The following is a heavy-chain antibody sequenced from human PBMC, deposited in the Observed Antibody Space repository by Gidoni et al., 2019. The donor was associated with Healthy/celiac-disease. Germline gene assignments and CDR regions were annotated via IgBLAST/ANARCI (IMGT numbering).Heavy chain of an antibody. V-gene: IGHV3-23*01. CDR2: ISGSGGST. D-gene: IGHD2-2*01. J-gene: IGHJ6*02. CDR3: ANRSTSCPRGQRIWECYYYGMDV. Sequence: EVQLLESGGGLVQPGGSLRLSCAASGFTFSSYAMSWVRQAPGKGLEWVSAISGSGGSTYYADSVKGRFTISRDNSKNTLYLQMNSLRAEDTAVYYCANRSTSCPRGQRIWECYYYGMDVWGQGTTVTVSS. CDR1: GFTFSSYA.